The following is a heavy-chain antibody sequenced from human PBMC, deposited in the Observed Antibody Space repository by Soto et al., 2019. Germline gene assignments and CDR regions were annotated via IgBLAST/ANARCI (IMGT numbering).Heavy chain of an antibody. CDR1: GYTFTSYY. D-gene: IGHD3-16*01. V-gene: IGHV1-46*01. Sequence: QVQLVQSGAEVQKPGASVKVSCKASGYTFTSYYMHWVRQAPGQGLEWMGIINPSGGSTSYAQKFQGRVTMTRDTSTSTVDMELSSLRSEDTAVYYWARDKTLTPFDYWGQGTLVTVSS. CDR3: ARDKTLTPFDY. J-gene: IGHJ4*02. CDR2: INPSGGST.